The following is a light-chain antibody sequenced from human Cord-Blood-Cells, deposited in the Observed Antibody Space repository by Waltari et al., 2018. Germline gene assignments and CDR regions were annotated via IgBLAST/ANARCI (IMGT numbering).Light chain of an antibody. CDR2: EGS. Sequence: QSALTQPAPVSGSPGQSITISCTGTSSDVGSYNLVSWYQQHPGKAPKLMIYEGSKRPSGVSNRFSGSKSGNTASLTISGLQAEDEADYYCCSYAGSSTVFGGGTKLTVL. J-gene: IGLJ2*01. CDR3: CSYAGSSTV. CDR1: SSDVGSYNL. V-gene: IGLV2-23*01.